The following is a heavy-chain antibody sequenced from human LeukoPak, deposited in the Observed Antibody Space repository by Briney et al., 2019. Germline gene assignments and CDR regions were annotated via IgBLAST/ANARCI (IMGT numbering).Heavy chain of an antibody. D-gene: IGHD4-23*01. CDR2: IYSGGST. CDR1: GFTVSSNH. V-gene: IGHV3-66*01. Sequence: GGSLRLSCAASGFTVSSNHMSWVRQAPGKGLEWVSVIYSGGSTYYADSVKGRFTISRDKSKNTLYLQMNSLRAEDTAVYYCARDYYGGNSEVISWYFHLWGRGTLVSVSS. CDR3: ARDYYGGNSEVISWYFHL. J-gene: IGHJ2*01.